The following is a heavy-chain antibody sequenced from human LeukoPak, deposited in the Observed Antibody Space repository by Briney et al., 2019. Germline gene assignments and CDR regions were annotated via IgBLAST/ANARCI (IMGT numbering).Heavy chain of an antibody. D-gene: IGHD3-22*01. CDR1: GYTFTSYY. J-gene: IGHJ4*02. CDR2: INPSGGST. V-gene: IGHV1-46*01. CDR3: ASGGSDSSGYYYPWY. Sequence: GASVKVSCKASGYTFTSYYMHWVRQAPGQGLEWMGIINPSGGSTSYAQKFQDRVTMTRDTSTSTVYMELSSLRSEDTAVYYCASGGSDSSGYYYPWYWGQGTLVTVSS.